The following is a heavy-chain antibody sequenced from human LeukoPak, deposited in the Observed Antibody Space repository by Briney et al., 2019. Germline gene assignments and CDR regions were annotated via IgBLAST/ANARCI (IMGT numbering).Heavy chain of an antibody. CDR2: IYYSGST. CDR3: ARDRSRLDI. CDR1: GGSISSYY. V-gene: IGHV4-59*01. Sequence: SETLSLTCTVSGGSISSYYWSWIRRPPGKGLEWIGYIYYSGSTNYNPSLKSRVTISVDTSKNQFSLKLSAVTAADTAVYYCARDRSRLDIWGQGTMVTVSS. J-gene: IGHJ3*02.